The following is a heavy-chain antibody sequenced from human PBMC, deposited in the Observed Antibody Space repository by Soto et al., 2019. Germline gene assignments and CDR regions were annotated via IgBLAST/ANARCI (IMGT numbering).Heavy chain of an antibody. V-gene: IGHV3-21*04. J-gene: IGHJ6*03. CDR2: ISSSSSYI. D-gene: IGHD1-20*01. Sequence: GGSLRLSCAASGFTFSSYSMNWVRQAPGKGLEWVSSISSSSSYIYYADSVKGRFTISRDNAKNSLYLQMNSLRAEDTALYYCAITGTYYYYYMDVWGKGTTVTVSS. CDR1: GFTFSSYS. CDR3: AITGTYYYYYMDV.